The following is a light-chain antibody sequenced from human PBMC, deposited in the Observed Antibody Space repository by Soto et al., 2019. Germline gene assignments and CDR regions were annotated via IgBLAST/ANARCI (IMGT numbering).Light chain of an antibody. CDR3: SSYTTSSTYV. CDR1: ISDVGGYDY. J-gene: IGLJ1*01. Sequence: QSVLTRPDSVSGSPGQSITISCTGTISDVGGYDYVSWYQQHPGKAPKLMIYDVSNRPSGVSNRFSGPKSGNTASLTISGLQADDEADYYCSSYTTSSTYVFGTGSKVTVL. CDR2: DVS. V-gene: IGLV2-14*01.